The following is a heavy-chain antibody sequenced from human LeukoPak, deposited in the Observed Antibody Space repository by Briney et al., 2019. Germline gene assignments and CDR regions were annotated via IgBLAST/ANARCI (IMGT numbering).Heavy chain of an antibody. CDR2: IIPIFGTA. V-gene: IGHV1-69*13. Sequence: ASVKVSCKASGGTFSSYAISWVRQAPGQGLEWMGGIIPIFGTANYAQKFQGRVTITADESTSTAYMELSSLRSEDTAVYYCARDATYYYDSSGYYYVYWGQGTLVTVSS. J-gene: IGHJ4*02. CDR1: GGTFSSYA. CDR3: ARDATYYYDSSGYYYVY. D-gene: IGHD3-22*01.